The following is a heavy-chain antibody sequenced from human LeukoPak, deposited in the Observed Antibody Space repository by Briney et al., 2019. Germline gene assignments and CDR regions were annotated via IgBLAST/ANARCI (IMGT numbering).Heavy chain of an antibody. V-gene: IGHV1-18*01. J-gene: IGHJ6*03. CDR3: ARDLRVYSSSSYYYYYMDV. CDR1: GYTFTSYG. D-gene: IGHD6-13*01. Sequence: ASVKVSCKASGYTFTSYGISWVRQAPGQGLEWMGWISAYNGNTNYAQKLQGRVTMTTDTSTSTAYMELSSLRSEDTAVYYCARDLRVYSSSSYYYYYMDVWGKGTTVTVSS. CDR2: ISAYNGNT.